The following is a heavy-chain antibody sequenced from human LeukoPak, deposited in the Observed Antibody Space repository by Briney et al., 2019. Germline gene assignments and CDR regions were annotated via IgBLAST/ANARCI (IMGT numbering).Heavy chain of an antibody. D-gene: IGHD2-15*01. CDR2: ISGSGGST. Sequence: GRSLRLSCAASGFIFSNYAMSWVRQAPGKGLEWVSAISGSGGSTYYADSVKGRFTISRDNSKNTLYLQMNSLRAEDTAVYYCAKDLGYCSGGSCRDAFDIWGQGTMVTVSS. V-gene: IGHV3-23*01. J-gene: IGHJ3*02. CDR3: AKDLGYCSGGSCRDAFDI. CDR1: GFIFSNYA.